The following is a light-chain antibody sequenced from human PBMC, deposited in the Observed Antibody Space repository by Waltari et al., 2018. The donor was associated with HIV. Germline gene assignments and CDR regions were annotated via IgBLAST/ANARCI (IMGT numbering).Light chain of an antibody. CDR1: SLRSYY. CDR3: HSRDTTGHHVV. J-gene: IGLJ2*01. Sequence: SSELTQDPSVSVALGQTVRITCRGDSLRSYYESWYQQKSGQAPVVVFFGRNNRPSGIPYRFSGSSSGNTASLTITGAQAEDEADYSCHSRDTTGHHVVFGGGTKVTVL. V-gene: IGLV3-19*01. CDR2: GRN.